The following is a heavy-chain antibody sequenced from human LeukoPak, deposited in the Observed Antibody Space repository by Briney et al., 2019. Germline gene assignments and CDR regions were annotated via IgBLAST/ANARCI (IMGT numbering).Heavy chain of an antibody. CDR2: ISGSVGST. D-gene: IGHD3-9*01. Sequence: TGGCLRLSCAASGSTFSSHAMSWVRQAPGKGLEWVSAISGSVGSTYYADSVKGRFTISRDNSKNTLYLQMNSLRAEDTAVYYCAKEILLYFDWLSPYNGFDPWGQGTLVTVSS. CDR3: AKEILLYFDWLSPYNGFDP. CDR1: GSTFSSHA. J-gene: IGHJ5*02. V-gene: IGHV3-23*01.